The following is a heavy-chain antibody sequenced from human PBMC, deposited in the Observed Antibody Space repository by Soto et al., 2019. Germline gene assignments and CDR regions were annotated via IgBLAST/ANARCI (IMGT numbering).Heavy chain of an antibody. CDR2: ISAYNGNT. Sequence: GASVKVSCKASGYTFTSYGISWVRQAPGQGLEWMGWISAYNGNTNYAQKLQGRVTMTTDTSTSTAYMELRSLRAEDTAVYYRAKDLSSGWGPGWFDPWGQGTLVTVSS. D-gene: IGHD6-19*01. CDR1: GYTFTSYG. CDR3: AKDLSSGWGPGWFDP. J-gene: IGHJ5*02. V-gene: IGHV1-18*01.